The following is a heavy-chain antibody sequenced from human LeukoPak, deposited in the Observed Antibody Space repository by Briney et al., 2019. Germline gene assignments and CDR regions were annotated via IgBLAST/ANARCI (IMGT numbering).Heavy chain of an antibody. J-gene: IGHJ6*03. CDR2: INPNSGGT. Sequence: ASVKISCKASGYTFTGYYMHWVRQAPRQGLEWMGWINPNSGGTNYAQKFQGRVTMTRDTSISTAYMELSRLRSDDTAVYYCARDSVVVPAAIKYYYYMDVWGKGTTVTVSS. D-gene: IGHD2-2*01. V-gene: IGHV1-2*02. CDR3: ARDSVVVPAAIKYYYYMDV. CDR1: GYTFTGYY.